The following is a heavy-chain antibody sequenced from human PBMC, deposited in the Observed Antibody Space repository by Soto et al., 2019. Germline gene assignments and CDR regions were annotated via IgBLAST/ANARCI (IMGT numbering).Heavy chain of an antibody. Sequence: ASVKVSCKASGGTFSSYAISWVRQAPGQGLEWMGGIIPIFGTANYAQKFQGRVTITADESTSTAYMELSSLRSEDTAVYYCASRNWGEPYFDYWGQGTLVTVSS. J-gene: IGHJ4*02. CDR3: ASRNWGEPYFDY. D-gene: IGHD7-27*01. CDR2: IIPIFGTA. V-gene: IGHV1-69*13. CDR1: GGTFSSYA.